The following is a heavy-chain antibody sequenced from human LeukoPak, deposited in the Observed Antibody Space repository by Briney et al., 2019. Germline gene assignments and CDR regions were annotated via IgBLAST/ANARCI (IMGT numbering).Heavy chain of an antibody. J-gene: IGHJ3*02. D-gene: IGHD6-25*01. V-gene: IGHV3-64*01. Sequence: PGXSLXXXCAASGFTFSSYAMHWVRQAPGKGLEYVSAISSNGGSTYYANSVKGRFTISRDNSKNTLYLQMGSLRAEDRAVYYCXXXXGYVGRDAFDIWGQGTMVTVSS. CDR2: ISSNGGST. CDR3: XXXXGYVGRDAFDI. CDR1: GFTFSSYA.